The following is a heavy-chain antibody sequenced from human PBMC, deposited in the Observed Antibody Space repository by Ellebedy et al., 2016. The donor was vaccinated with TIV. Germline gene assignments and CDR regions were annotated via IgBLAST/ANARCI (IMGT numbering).Heavy chain of an antibody. Sequence: GESLKISXAASKFTFSRYSMNWVRQAPGKGLEWVSSISSSSTYIYYADSVKGRFTISRDNTKNSLYLQMNSLRAEDTAVYYCAKNAYGSGSHFYFDYWGQGSLVTVSS. D-gene: IGHD3-10*01. V-gene: IGHV3-21*06. CDR2: ISSSSTYI. J-gene: IGHJ4*02. CDR3: AKNAYGSGSHFYFDY. CDR1: KFTFSRYS.